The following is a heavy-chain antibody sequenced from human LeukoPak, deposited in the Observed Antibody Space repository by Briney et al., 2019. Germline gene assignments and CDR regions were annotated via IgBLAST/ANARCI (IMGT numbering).Heavy chain of an antibody. J-gene: IGHJ4*02. V-gene: IGHV3-23*01. CDR3: AKDRAILTGYYPTTFDY. CDR2: ISGSGGST. CDR1: GFTFSSYA. D-gene: IGHD3-9*01. Sequence: GGSLRLSRAASGFTFSSYAMSWVRQAPGKGLEWVSAISGSGGSTYYADSVKGRFTISRDNSKNTLYLQMNSLRAEDTAVYYCAKDRAILTGYYPTTFDYWGQGTLVTVSS.